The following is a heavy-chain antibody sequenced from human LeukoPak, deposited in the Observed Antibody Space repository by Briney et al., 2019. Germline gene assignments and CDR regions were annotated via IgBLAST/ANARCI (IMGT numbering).Heavy chain of an antibody. D-gene: IGHD3-10*01. V-gene: IGHV3-30*04. CDR1: GFTFSSYA. Sequence: PGGSLRLSCAASGFTFSSYAMHWVRQAPGKGLEWVAVISYDGSNKYYADSVKGRFTISRDNSKNTLYLQMNSLRAEDTAVYYCARSQLLWFGGSFDYWGQGTLVTVSS. J-gene: IGHJ4*02. CDR3: ARSQLLWFGGSFDY. CDR2: ISYDGSNK.